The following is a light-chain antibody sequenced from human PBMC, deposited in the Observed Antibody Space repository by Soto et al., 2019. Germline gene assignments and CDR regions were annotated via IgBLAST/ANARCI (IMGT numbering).Light chain of an antibody. Sequence: QSVLTQPPSASGTPGHRVTISCSGRSSNIGSNYVYWYQQLPGTAPKLLIYRNNQRPSGVPDRFSGSKSGTSASLAISGLRSEDEADYYCAAWDDSLSAHYVFGTGTKVTVL. CDR2: RNN. CDR1: SSNIGSNY. J-gene: IGLJ1*01. CDR3: AAWDDSLSAHYV. V-gene: IGLV1-47*01.